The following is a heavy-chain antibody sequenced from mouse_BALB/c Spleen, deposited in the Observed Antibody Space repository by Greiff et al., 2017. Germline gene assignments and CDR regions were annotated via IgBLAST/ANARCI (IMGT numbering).Heavy chain of an antibody. D-gene: IGHD2-14*01. J-gene: IGHJ1*01. CDR1: GFDFSRYW. CDR2: INPDSSTI. V-gene: IGHV4-1*02. Sequence: EVMLVESGGGLVQPGGSLKLSCAASGFDFSRYWMSWVRQAPGKGLEWIGEINPDSSTINYTPSLKDKFIISRDNAKNTLYLQMSKVRSEDTALYYCARQAYYRYDDWYFDVWGAGTTVTVSS. CDR3: ARQAYYRYDDWYFDV.